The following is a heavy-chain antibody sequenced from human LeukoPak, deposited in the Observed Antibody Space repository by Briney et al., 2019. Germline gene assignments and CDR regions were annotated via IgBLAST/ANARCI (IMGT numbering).Heavy chain of an antibody. CDR2: ISYDGSNK. D-gene: IGHD3-10*01. Sequence: GRSLRLSCAASGFTFSSYAMHWVRQAPGKGLEWVAVISYDGSNKYYADSVKGRFTISRDNSKNTLYLQMNSLRAEDTAVYYCARAPRSPFITMVRRWDFDYWGQGTLVTVSS. J-gene: IGHJ4*02. V-gene: IGHV3-30-3*01. CDR3: ARAPRSPFITMVRRWDFDY. CDR1: GFTFSSYA.